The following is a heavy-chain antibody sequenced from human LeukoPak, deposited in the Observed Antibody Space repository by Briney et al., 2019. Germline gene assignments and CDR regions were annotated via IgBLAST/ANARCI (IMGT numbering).Heavy chain of an antibody. CDR2: ISSSGSTI. CDR3: ARDVRDGGGCIDI. V-gene: IGHV3-48*03. J-gene: IGHJ3*02. CDR1: GFTFSSYE. Sequence: GGSLRLSCAASGFTFSSYEMKWVRQAPGKGLEWVSYISSSGSTIYYADTVKGRFTISRDNAKKSLYLQMNSLRAEDTAVYYCARDVRDGGGCIDIWGEGTKVTVSS. D-gene: IGHD2-15*01.